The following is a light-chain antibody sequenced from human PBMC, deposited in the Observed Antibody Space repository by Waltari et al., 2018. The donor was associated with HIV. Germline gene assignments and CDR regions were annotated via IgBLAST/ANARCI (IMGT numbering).Light chain of an antibody. Sequence: EIVLTQSPGTLSLSPGDRATLSCRASQHVGSRRLAWYQRKLGQAPSLLIYDASTRATGIPDRFSVSVSGTDFTLTINRLEPEDFAVYFCQQYGDTPLTFGGGTKVEIK. CDR3: QQYGDTPLT. CDR1: QHVGSRR. CDR2: DAS. J-gene: IGKJ4*01. V-gene: IGKV3-20*01.